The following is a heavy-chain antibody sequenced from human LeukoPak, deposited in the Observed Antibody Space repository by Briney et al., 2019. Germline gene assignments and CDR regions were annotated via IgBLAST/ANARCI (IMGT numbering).Heavy chain of an antibody. CDR3: ARSIGYVES. CDR1: GFTFSTSW. V-gene: IGHV3-74*01. CDR2: VSTDGSTT. Sequence: GGSLRLSCAASGFTFSTSWMHWVRQASGKGLEWVSHVSTDGSTTAYADSVKGRFTISRENAKNTVYLQVNSLRAEDTAVYYCARSIGYVESWGQGTLVTVSS. D-gene: IGHD5-18*01. J-gene: IGHJ5*02.